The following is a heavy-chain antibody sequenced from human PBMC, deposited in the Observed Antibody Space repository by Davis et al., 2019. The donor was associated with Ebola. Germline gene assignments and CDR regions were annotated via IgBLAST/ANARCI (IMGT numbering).Heavy chain of an antibody. CDR3: VRGRYSSGFYFDY. D-gene: IGHD6-19*01. CDR2: ISSSSTTM. J-gene: IGHJ4*02. V-gene: IGHV3-48*02. CDR1: GFTFSSYS. Sequence: GESLKISCAASGFTFSSYSMIWVRQAPGKGLEWVSYISSSSTTMNYVDSVKGRFTISRDNAKNSLYLQMNSLRDEETAVYYCVRGRYSSGFYFDYWGQGTLVTVSS.